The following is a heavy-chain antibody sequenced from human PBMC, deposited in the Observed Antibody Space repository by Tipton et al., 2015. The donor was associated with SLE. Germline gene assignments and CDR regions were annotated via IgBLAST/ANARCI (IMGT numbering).Heavy chain of an antibody. J-gene: IGHJ2*01. CDR1: GGSISRSVHY. V-gene: IGHV4-61*05. Sequence: TLSLTCSVSGGSISRSVHYWVWIRQPPGKGLELIGYIYYNGSTNYNPSLKSRVTISEDTSKNQLSLKLSSVTAADTTVYYCARNLGPEWMATKRGYFDLWGRGTLVSVSS. CDR3: ARNLGPEWMATKRGYFDL. CDR2: IYYNGST. D-gene: IGHD5-24*01.